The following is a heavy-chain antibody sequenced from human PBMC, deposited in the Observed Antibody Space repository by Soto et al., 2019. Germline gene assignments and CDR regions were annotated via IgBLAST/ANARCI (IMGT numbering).Heavy chain of an antibody. CDR2: IIPIFGTA. Sequence: GASVKVSCKASGGTFSSYAISWVRQAPGQGLEWMGGIIPIFGTASYAQKFQGRVTITADESTSTAYMELSSLRSEDTAVYYCARGNTVIRYFDWRAGNYYYYYGMDVWGQGTTVTVSS. J-gene: IGHJ6*02. V-gene: IGHV1-69*13. CDR1: GGTFSSYA. D-gene: IGHD3-9*01. CDR3: ARGNTVIRYFDWRAGNYYYYYGMDV.